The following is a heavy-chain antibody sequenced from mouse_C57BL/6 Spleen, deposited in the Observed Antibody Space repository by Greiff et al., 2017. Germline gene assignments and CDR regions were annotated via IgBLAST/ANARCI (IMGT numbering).Heavy chain of an antibody. Sequence: EVQLQQSGPELVKPGASVKISCKASGYSFTDYNMNWVKQSNGKSLEWIGVINPNYGTTSYNQKFKGKATLTVDQSSSTAYMQLNSLTSEDSAVXYCARSGSTMVKAWFAYWGQGTLVTVSA. CDR2: INPNYGTT. J-gene: IGHJ3*01. V-gene: IGHV1-39*01. CDR1: GYSFTDYN. CDR3: ARSGSTMVKAWFAY. D-gene: IGHD2-2*01.